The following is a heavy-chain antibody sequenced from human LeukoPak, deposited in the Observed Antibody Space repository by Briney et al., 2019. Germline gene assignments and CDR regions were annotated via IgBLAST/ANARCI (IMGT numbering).Heavy chain of an antibody. V-gene: IGHV3-64*01. D-gene: IGHD1-14*01. CDR3: ARGGRALPRRKTGFDY. J-gene: IGHJ4*02. CDR1: GFTFSSYA. Sequence: PGGSLRLSCAASGFTFSSYAMHWVRQAPGKGLEYVSAISSNGGSTYYANSVKGRFTISRDNSKNTLYLQMGSLRAEDMAVYYCARGGRALPRRKTGFDYWGQGTLVTVSS. CDR2: ISSNGGST.